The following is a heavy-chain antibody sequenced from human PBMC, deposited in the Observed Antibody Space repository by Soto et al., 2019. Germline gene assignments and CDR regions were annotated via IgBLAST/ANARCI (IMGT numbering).Heavy chain of an antibody. V-gene: IGHV4-61*01. Sequence: SETLSLTCTVSGGSVSSGRYYWSWIRQPPGKGLEWIGYIYYSGSTNYNPSLKSRVTISVDTSKNQFSLKLSSVTAADAAVYYCAREAPLDCSGGRCYVKGHNWFDPWGQGTLVTVSS. CDR2: IYYSGST. CDR1: GGSVSSGRYY. D-gene: IGHD2-15*01. J-gene: IGHJ5*02. CDR3: AREAPLDCSGGRCYVKGHNWFDP.